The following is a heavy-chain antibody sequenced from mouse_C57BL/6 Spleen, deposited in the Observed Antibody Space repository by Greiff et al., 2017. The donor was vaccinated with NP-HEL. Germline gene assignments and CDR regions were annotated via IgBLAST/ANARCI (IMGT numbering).Heavy chain of an antibody. CDR3: ARYHSFYAMDY. CDR1: GYAFSSSW. J-gene: IGHJ4*01. V-gene: IGHV1-82*01. Sequence: VQLQQSGPELVKPGASVKISCKASGYAFSSSWMNWVKQRPGKGLEWIGRIYPGDGDTNYNGKFKGKATLTADKSSSTAYMQLSSLTSEDSAVYFCARYHSFYAMDYWGQGTSVTVSS. CDR2: IYPGDGDT.